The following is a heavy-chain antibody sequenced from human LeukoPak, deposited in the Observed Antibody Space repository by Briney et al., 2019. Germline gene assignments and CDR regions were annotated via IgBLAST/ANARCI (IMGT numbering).Heavy chain of an antibody. CDR2: IYTSGST. V-gene: IGHV4-61*02. CDR1: GDSISSGDYY. J-gene: IGHJ6*03. D-gene: IGHD1-20*01. Sequence: SETLSLTCTVSGDSISSGDYYWSWIRQPAGKGLEWIGRIYTSGSTNYNPSLKSRVTMSVDTSKNQFSLKLSSVTAADTAVYYCAREDITGTTYKHYYYYMDVWGKGTTVTISS. CDR3: AREDITGTTYKHYYYYMDV.